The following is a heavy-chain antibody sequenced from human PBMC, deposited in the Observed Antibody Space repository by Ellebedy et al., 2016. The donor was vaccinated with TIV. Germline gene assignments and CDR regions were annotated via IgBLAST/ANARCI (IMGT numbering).Heavy chain of an antibody. CDR3: VTWGQSYGR. CDR1: GFTLSDYF. V-gene: IGHV3-11*01. J-gene: IGHJ4*02. D-gene: IGHD3-16*01. Sequence: PGGSLRLSCAGSGFTLSDYFMSRVRQAPGTGLEWVSYMSSSGANIYYADSVKGRFTVARDNAKNSLYLQMNDLRGDDTAVYYCVTWGQSYGRWGQGSLVTISS. CDR2: MSSSGANI.